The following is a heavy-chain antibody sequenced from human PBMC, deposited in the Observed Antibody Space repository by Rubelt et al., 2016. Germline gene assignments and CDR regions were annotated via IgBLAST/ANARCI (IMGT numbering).Heavy chain of an antibody. CDR2: IYHSGST. V-gene: IGHV4-4*02. J-gene: IGHJ4*02. D-gene: IGHD3-10*01. Sequence: EWIGEIYHSGSTYYNPSLKSRVTISVDTSKNQFSLKLSSVTAADPAVYYCARDTGSGNDYWGQGTLVTVTS. CDR3: ARDTGSGNDY.